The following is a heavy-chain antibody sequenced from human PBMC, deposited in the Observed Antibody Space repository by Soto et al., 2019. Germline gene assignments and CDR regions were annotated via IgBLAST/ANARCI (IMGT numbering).Heavy chain of an antibody. J-gene: IGHJ4*02. V-gene: IGHV3-11*06. CDR1: GFTFSDYY. CDR3: ARAKSDCSGGSCYLRFYFDY. Sequence: GSLRLSCAASGFTFSDYYMSWIRQAPGKGLEWVSYISSSSSYTNYADSVKGRFTISRDNAKNSLYLQMNSLRAEDTAVYYCARAKSDCSGGSCYLRFYFDYWGQGTLVTVSS. CDR2: ISSSSSYT. D-gene: IGHD2-15*01.